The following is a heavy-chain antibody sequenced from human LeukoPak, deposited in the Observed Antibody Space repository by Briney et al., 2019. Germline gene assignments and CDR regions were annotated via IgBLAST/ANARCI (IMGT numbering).Heavy chain of an antibody. CDR3: ASAVYAMDYYYYGMDV. CDR1: EGTFSSYT. D-gene: IGHD2-8*01. Sequence: SVKVSCKASEGTFSSYTISWVRQAPGQGLEWMGRIIPILGIANYAQKFQGRVTITADKSTSTAYMELSSLRSEDTAVYYCASAVYAMDYYYYGMDVWGQGTTVTVSS. CDR2: IIPILGIA. J-gene: IGHJ6*02. V-gene: IGHV1-69*02.